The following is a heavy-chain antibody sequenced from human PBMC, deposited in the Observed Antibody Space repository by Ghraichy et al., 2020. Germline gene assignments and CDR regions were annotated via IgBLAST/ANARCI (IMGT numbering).Heavy chain of an antibody. D-gene: IGHD2-2*01. CDR2: INADGSHM. CDR1: GFTFSTYF. V-gene: IGHV3-7*01. CDR3: ATATRGRAPNSW. J-gene: IGHJ4*02. Sequence: GESLNISCAASGFTFSTYFMTWVRQAPGKGLEWVANINADGSHMYYVDSVRGRFTISRDNAENSLYLQMNSLRAEDTAVYYCATATRGRAPNSWWGQGTLVPGSS.